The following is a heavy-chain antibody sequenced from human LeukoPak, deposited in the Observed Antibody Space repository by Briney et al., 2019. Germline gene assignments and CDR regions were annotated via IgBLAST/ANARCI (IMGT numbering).Heavy chain of an antibody. CDR1: GFTFSSHA. J-gene: IGHJ4*02. V-gene: IGHV3-23*01. Sequence: GGSLRLSCVASGFTFSSHAMSWVRKTPGKGLEWVSVISNSGANAYYLDSVKGRFTISRDNSKNTLYLQMNSLRAEDTAVYYCARAGGGWYIWDYWGQGTLVTVSS. CDR2: ISNSGANA. CDR3: ARAGGGWYIWDY. D-gene: IGHD2-15*01.